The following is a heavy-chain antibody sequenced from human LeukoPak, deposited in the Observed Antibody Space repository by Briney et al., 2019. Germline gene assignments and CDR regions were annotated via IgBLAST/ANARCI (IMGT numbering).Heavy chain of an antibody. V-gene: IGHV5-51*01. Sequence: GESLKISCKGSGYSFTSYSIGWVRQVPGKGLEWMGVIFPGDSDTRYSPSLQGQVTFSADKSITTAYLQWSSLKASDTAMYYCARQSRSGIFDYWGQGTLVTVSS. D-gene: IGHD2-15*01. CDR2: IFPGDSDT. CDR3: ARQSRSGIFDY. J-gene: IGHJ4*02. CDR1: GYSFTSYS.